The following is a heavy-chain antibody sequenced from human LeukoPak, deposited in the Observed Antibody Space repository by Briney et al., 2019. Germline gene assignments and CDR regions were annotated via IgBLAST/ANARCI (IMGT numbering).Heavy chain of an antibody. CDR2: IYTSGST. CDR3: ARVPDSSPYDAFDI. J-gene: IGHJ3*02. V-gene: IGHV4-61*02. Sequence: SETLSLTCTVSGGSISSGSYYWSWIRQPAGKGLEWIGRIYTSGSTNYNPSLKSRVTISVDTSKNQFSLKLSSVTAADTAVYYCARVPDSSPYDAFDIWGQGTMVTVSS. D-gene: IGHD2-15*01. CDR1: GGSISSGSYY.